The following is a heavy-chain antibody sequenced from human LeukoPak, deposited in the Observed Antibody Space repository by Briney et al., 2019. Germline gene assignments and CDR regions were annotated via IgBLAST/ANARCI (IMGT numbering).Heavy chain of an antibody. CDR1: GFTFSSYA. CDR3: ANPRDFWSGYPEGGDY. CDR2: ISGSGGSA. V-gene: IGHV3-23*01. D-gene: IGHD3-3*01. Sequence: GGSLRLSCAASGFTFSSYAMSWVRQAPGKGLEWVSAISGSGGSAYYADSVKGRFTISRDNSKNTLYLQMNSLRAEDTAVYYCANPRDFWSGYPEGGDYWGQGTLVTVSS. J-gene: IGHJ4*02.